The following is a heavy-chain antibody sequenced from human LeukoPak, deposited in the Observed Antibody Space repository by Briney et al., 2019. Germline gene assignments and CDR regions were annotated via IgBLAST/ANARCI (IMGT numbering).Heavy chain of an antibody. CDR3: ARIQKGQVVGDY. Sequence: PGGSLRLSCAASGVTFSSYWMTWVRQAPGKGLEWVANIKQDGSEKYYVDSVKGRFTISRDNAKNSLYLQMNSLRAEDTAVYYCARIQKGQVVGDYWGQGTLVTVSS. D-gene: IGHD3-22*01. CDR2: IKQDGSEK. V-gene: IGHV3-7*01. CDR1: GVTFSSYW. J-gene: IGHJ4*02.